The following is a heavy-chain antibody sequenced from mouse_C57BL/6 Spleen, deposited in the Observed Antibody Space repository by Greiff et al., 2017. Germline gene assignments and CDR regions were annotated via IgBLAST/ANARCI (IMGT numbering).Heavy chain of an antibody. CDR3: ARELNYYAMDY. Sequence: EVQRVESEGGLVQPGSSMKLSCTASGFTFSDYYMAWVRQVPEKGLEWVANINYDGSSTYYLDSLKSRFIISRDNAKNILYLQMSSLKSDDTATYYCARELNYYAMDYWGQGTSVTVSS. CDR2: INYDGSST. V-gene: IGHV5-16*01. CDR1: GFTFSDYY. J-gene: IGHJ4*01.